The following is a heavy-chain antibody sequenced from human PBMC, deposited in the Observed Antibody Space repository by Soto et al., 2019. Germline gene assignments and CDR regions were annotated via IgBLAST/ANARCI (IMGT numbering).Heavy chain of an antibody. V-gene: IGHV1-18*04. J-gene: IGHJ4*02. CDR1: GYTFTNFG. CDR3: ARGVSYHATVDY. D-gene: IGHD1-26*01. CDR2: ISGYNGNT. Sequence: QVQLVQSGAEVKKPGASVRVSCKVSGYTFTNFGVSWVRQAPGQGLEWMGWISGYNGNTDYAQKFVGRVTMTTDTSTSTADMELRSLTSDDTAIYDGARGVSYHATVDYWGQGTLVTVSS.